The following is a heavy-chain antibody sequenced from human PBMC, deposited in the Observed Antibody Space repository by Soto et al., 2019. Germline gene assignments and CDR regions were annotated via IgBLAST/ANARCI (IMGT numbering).Heavy chain of an antibody. Sequence: GGSLRLSCAASGFTFSSYGMHWVRQAPGKGLEWVAVIWYDGSNKYYADSVKGRFTISRDNSKNTLYLQMNSLRAEDTAVYYCARDRRVGATTEPGNYYYYGMDVWGQGTTVTVSS. CDR1: GFTFSSYG. CDR3: ARDRRVGATTEPGNYYYYGMDV. J-gene: IGHJ6*02. CDR2: IWYDGSNK. D-gene: IGHD1-26*01. V-gene: IGHV3-33*01.